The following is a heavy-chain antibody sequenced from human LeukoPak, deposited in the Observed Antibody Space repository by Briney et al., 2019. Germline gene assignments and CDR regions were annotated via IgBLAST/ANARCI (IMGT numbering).Heavy chain of an antibody. J-gene: IGHJ4*02. CDR3: ARGNGSPWIQPTE. Sequence: GESLKISCKSSGYSFTSYWIAWVRQMPGKGLEWMGIIYPGDSDTRYSPSFQGQVTISADKSISTAYLQWSSLKASDTAMYYCARGNGSPWIQPTEWGQGTLVTVSS. D-gene: IGHD5-18*01. CDR1: GYSFTSYW. V-gene: IGHV5-51*01. CDR2: IYPGDSDT.